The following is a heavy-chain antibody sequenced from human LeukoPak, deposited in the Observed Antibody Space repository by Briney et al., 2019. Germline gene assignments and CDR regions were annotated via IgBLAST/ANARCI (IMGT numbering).Heavy chain of an antibody. CDR2: ISSSSSTI. V-gene: IGHV3-48*04. CDR1: GFTFSSYS. Sequence: GGSLRLSCAASGFTFSSYSMNWVRQAPGKGLEWVSYISSSSSTIYYADSVKGRFTISRDNAKNSLYLQMNSLRAEDTAVYYCAKDGLSKHIVVVVAAGGYYFDYWGQGTLVTVSS. CDR3: AKDGLSKHIVVVVAAGGYYFDY. D-gene: IGHD2-15*01. J-gene: IGHJ4*02.